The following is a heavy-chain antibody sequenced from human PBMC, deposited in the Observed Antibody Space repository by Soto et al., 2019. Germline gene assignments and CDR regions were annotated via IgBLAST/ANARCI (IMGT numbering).Heavy chain of an antibody. D-gene: IGHD2-2*02. CDR3: ARGPSAGVPAAIDH. J-gene: IGHJ4*02. Sequence: PSQTLSLPCAISADSVASNSAAWNWISQSPSRGLEWMGRTYCKAKWYNDYAVAVKSRIPINPDTSKNQFSLQLNSVTPEDTAVYYCARGPSAGVPAAIDHWGQGTQVTVSS. CDR1: ADSVASNSAA. CDR2: TYCKAKWYN. V-gene: IGHV6-1*01.